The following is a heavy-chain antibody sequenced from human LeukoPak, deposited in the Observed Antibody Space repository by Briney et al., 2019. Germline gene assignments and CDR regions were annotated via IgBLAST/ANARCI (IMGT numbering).Heavy chain of an antibody. CDR3: ASALGVGGSGSKYQDY. CDR1: GFTFSDYY. Sequence: GGSLRLSCAASGFTFSDYYMSWICQAPGKGLEWVSYISSSGSTIYYADSVKCRFTISRDNAKNSLYLQMNSLRAEDTAVYYCASALGVGGSGSKYQDYWGQGTLVTVSS. D-gene: IGHD3-10*01. CDR2: ISSSGSTI. V-gene: IGHV3-11*04. J-gene: IGHJ4*02.